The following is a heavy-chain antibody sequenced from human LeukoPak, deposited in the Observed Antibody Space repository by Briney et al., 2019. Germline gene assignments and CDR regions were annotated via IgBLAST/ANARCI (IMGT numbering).Heavy chain of an antibody. D-gene: IGHD5/OR15-5a*01. CDR3: ARDVSASHFDY. CDR1: GYTFTSYD. J-gene: IGHJ4*02. V-gene: IGHV1-69*13. CDR2: IIPIFGTA. Sequence: SVKVSCKASGYTFTSYDINWVRQAPGQGLEWMGGIIPIFGTANYAQKFQGRVTITADESTSTAYMELSSLRSEDTAVYYCARDVSASHFDYWGQGTLVTVSS.